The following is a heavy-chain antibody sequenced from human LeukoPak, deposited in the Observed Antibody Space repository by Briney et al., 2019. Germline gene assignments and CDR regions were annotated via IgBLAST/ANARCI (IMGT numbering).Heavy chain of an antibody. J-gene: IGHJ4*02. V-gene: IGHV4-61*01. D-gene: IGHD6-19*01. CDR3: ARREVAGTKHFDY. CDR1: GGSVSSGSYY. CDR2: IYYSGST. Sequence: PSETLSLTCTVSGGSVSSGSYYWSWIRQPPGKGLEWIGYIYYSGSTNYNPSLKSRVTISVDTSKNQFSLKLSSMTAADTAVYYCARREVAGTKHFDYWGQGTLVTVSS.